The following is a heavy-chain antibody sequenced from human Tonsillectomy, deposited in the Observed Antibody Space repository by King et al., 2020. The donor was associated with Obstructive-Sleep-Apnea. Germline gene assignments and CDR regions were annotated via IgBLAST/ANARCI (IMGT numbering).Heavy chain of an antibody. V-gene: IGHV3-33*01. CDR2: IWYDGSNK. CDR3: ARTQYYYDSSGYHDAFDI. Sequence: VQLVESGGGVVQPGRSLRLSCAASGFTFSSYGMHWVRQAPGKGLERVAVIWYDGSNKYYADSVKGRFTISRDNSKNTLYLQMNSLRAEDTAVYYCARTQYYYDSSGYHDAFDIWGQGTMVTVSS. J-gene: IGHJ3*02. D-gene: IGHD3-22*01. CDR1: GFTFSSYG.